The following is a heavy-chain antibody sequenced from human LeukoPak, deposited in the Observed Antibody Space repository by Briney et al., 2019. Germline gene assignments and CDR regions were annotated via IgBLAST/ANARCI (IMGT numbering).Heavy chain of an antibody. D-gene: IGHD6-19*01. CDR1: GFTFKNYW. J-gene: IGHJ4*02. CDR3: ARGVPSGVDYFDY. V-gene: IGHV3-7*01. Sequence: PGGSLRLSCAASGFTFKNYWMSWVRLAPGRGLDWVANINQGGSDKYYVDSVEGRFTISRDNAKNSVYLQMSSLRAEDTAVYFCARGVPSGVDYFDYWGQGTLVTVSS. CDR2: INQGGSDK.